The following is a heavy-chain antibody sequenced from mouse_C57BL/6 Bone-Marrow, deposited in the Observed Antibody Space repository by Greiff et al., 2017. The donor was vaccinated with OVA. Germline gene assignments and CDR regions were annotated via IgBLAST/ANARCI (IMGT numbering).Heavy chain of an antibody. Sequence: QLQQSGAELVKPGASVKMSCKASGYTFTSYWITWVKQRPGQGLEWIGDIYPGSGSTNYNEKFKSKATLTVDTSSSTAYMQLSSLTSEDSAVYYCARLDDYSAWFAYWGQGTLVTVSA. CDR3: ARLDDYSAWFAY. CDR1: GYTFTSYW. CDR2: IYPGSGST. J-gene: IGHJ3*01. V-gene: IGHV1-55*01. D-gene: IGHD2-4*01.